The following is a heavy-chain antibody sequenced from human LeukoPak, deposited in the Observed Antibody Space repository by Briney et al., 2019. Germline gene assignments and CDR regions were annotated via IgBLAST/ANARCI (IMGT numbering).Heavy chain of an antibody. V-gene: IGHV4-39*01. CDR3: ARQGDSSGYYHVNFDFDY. CDR2: IYYSGST. J-gene: IGHJ4*02. Sequence: SETLSLTCTVSGGSISSGDYYWSWIRQPPGKGLEWIGSIYYSGSTYYNPSLKSRVTISVDTSKNQFSLKLSSVTAADTAVYYCARQGDSSGYYHVNFDFDYWGQGTLVTVSS. D-gene: IGHD3-22*01. CDR1: GGSISSGDYY.